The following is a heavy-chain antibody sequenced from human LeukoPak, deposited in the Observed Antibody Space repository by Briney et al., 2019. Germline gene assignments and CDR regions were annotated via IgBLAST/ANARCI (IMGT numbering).Heavy chain of an antibody. J-gene: IGHJ3*02. CDR3: ARDRDDVWGSYRRGSSLHDAFDI. D-gene: IGHD3-16*02. V-gene: IGHV3-21*01. CDR2: ISSSSSYI. Sequence: GGSLRLSCAASGFTLSSYSMNWVRQAPGKGLEWVSSISSSSSYIYYADSVKGRFTISRDNAKNSLYLQMNSLRAEDTAVYYCARDRDDVWGSYRRGSSLHDAFDIWGQGTMVTVSS. CDR1: GFTLSSYS.